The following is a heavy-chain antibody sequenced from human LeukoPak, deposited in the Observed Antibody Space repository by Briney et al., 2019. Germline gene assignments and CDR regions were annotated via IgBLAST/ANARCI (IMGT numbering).Heavy chain of an antibody. CDR1: GFTFSTYT. CDR2: IGGGNI. D-gene: IGHD6-19*01. Sequence: GGSLRLSCAASGFTFSTYTMNWIRQAPGKGLEWLSYIGGGNIWYADSVKGRFTISRDNAKNTLYLQMNSLRAEDTAVYYCARPPGWLVRDYYYYYMDVWGKGTTVTVSS. V-gene: IGHV3-21*05. CDR3: ARPPGWLVRDYYYYYMDV. J-gene: IGHJ6*03.